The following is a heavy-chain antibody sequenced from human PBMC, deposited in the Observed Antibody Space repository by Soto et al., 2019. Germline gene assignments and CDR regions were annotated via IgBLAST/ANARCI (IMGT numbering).Heavy chain of an antibody. J-gene: IGHJ6*02. Sequence: EVQLLESGGGLVQPGGSLRLSCAASGFTFSSYAMSWVRQAPGKGLEWVSAISGSGGSTYYADSVKGRFTISRDNSKNTLYLQMNSLRAEDMAVYYCANWGHSIVGVVPAAPDYYYYGMDVWGQGTTVTVSS. CDR3: ANWGHSIVGVVPAAPDYYYYGMDV. V-gene: IGHV3-23*01. CDR1: GFTFSSYA. D-gene: IGHD2-2*01. CDR2: ISGSGGST.